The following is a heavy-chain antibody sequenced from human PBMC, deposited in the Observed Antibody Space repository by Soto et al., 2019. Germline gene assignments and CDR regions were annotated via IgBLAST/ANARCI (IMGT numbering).Heavy chain of an antibody. CDR1: GFTFDDYA. Sequence: GGSLRLSCAASGFTFDDYAMHWVRQAPGKGLEWVSGISWNSGSIGYADSVKGRFTISRDNAKNSLYLQMNSLRAEDTALYYCAKAAMVTGNWFDPWGQGTLVTVSS. CDR2: ISWNSGSI. CDR3: AKAAMVTGNWFDP. J-gene: IGHJ5*02. D-gene: IGHD5-18*01. V-gene: IGHV3-9*01.